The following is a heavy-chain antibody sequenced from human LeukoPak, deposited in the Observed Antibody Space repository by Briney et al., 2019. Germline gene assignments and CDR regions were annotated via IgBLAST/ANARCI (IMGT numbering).Heavy chain of an antibody. V-gene: IGHV4-61*02. D-gene: IGHD3-3*01. CDR1: GDSISNGRYY. J-gene: IGHJ5*01. CDR3: ARDCSPFGLIMHIGSWFDS. Sequence: SETLSLTCNVSGDSISNGRYYWSWIRQPAGKGLEWIGRIYTSGTTNYNPSLKSRVTISVDTSKNQFSLKLNSVTAADTAVYYCARDCSPFGLIMHIGSWFDSWGQGSLVTVSS. CDR2: IYTSGTT.